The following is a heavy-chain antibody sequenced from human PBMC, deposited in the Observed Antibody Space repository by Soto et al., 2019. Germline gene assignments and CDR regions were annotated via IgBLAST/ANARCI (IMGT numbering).Heavy chain of an antibody. Sequence: GGSLRLSCAASGFTFSSYAMHWVRQAPGKGLEYVSAISSNGDSTYYANSVKGRFTISRDNSKNTLYLQMGSLRAEDMAVYYCARATENTYYDILTGYYHFDYWGQGTLVTVSS. J-gene: IGHJ4*02. V-gene: IGHV3-64*01. D-gene: IGHD3-9*01. CDR1: GFTFSSYA. CDR2: ISSNGDST. CDR3: ARATENTYYDILTGYYHFDY.